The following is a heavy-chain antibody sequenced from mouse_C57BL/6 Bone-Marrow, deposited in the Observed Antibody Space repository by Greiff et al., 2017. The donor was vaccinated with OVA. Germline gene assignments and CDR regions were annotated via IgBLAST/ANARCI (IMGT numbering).Heavy chain of an antibody. CDR2: IDPETGGT. CDR3: TSGLWLRRFDY. J-gene: IGHJ2*01. CDR1: GYAFTNYL. V-gene: IGHV1-54*01. D-gene: IGHD2-2*01. Sequence: VQLQQSGAELVRPGTSVKVSCKASGYAFTNYLIEWVKQRPGQGLEWIGAIDPETGGTAYNQKFKGKAILTADKSSSTAYMELRSLTSEDSAVYYCTSGLWLRRFDYWGQGTTLTVSS.